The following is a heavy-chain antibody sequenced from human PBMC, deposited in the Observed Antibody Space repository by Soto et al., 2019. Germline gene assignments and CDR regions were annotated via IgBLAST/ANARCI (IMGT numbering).Heavy chain of an antibody. Sequence: GGSRSLSCPASGFTVSDHSRNWVRQAPGKGLEWVSSISSSSSYIYYADSVKGRFTISRDNAKNSLYLQMNSLRAEDTAVYYCARDPGIVGATRGGMDVWGQGTTVTVSS. CDR1: GFTVSDHS. J-gene: IGHJ6*02. CDR2: ISSSSSYI. V-gene: IGHV3-21*01. D-gene: IGHD1-26*01. CDR3: ARDPGIVGATRGGMDV.